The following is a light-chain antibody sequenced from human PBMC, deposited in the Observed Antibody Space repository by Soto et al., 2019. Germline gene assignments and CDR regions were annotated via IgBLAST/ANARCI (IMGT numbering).Light chain of an antibody. CDR2: EDN. CDR1: SGSIASSY. J-gene: IGLJ3*02. V-gene: IGLV6-57*01. CDR3: RSYDSSNWV. Sequence: NFMLTQPHSVSESPGKTVTISCTRSSGSIASSYVQWYQQRPGSSPSTVIYEDNQRPSGVPDRFSGSIDSSSNSASLTISGLKTEDEADYYCRSYDSSNWVFGGGTQLTVL.